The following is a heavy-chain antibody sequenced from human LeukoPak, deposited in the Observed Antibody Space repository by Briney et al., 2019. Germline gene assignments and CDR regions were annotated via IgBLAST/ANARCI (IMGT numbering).Heavy chain of an antibody. CDR3: ARESGSVTSEVDFDY. Sequence: GGSLRLSCAASGFTFSSSWMSWVRQAPGKGLEWVANIDQDGSEKYFMDSVKGRFTISRDNAKNSLYLQMNSLRAEDTAVYYCARESGSVTSEVDFDYWGQGTLVTVSS. J-gene: IGHJ4*02. CDR1: GFTFSSSW. V-gene: IGHV3-7*01. CDR2: IDQDGSEK. D-gene: IGHD4-17*01.